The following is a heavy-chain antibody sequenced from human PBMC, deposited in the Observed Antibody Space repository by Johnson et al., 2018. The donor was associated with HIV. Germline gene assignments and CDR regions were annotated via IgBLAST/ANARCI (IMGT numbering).Heavy chain of an antibody. CDR3: ARDRDSRAGAPYAFDF. J-gene: IGHJ3*01. Sequence: VQLVESGGGVVRLGGSLRLSCAASGFTFDDYGMSWVRQAPGKGLEWVSGINWNGGSTGYADSVKGRFTISRDNAKNSLYLQMNSLRAEDTAVYYCARDRDSRAGAPYAFDFWGRGARVTVAA. CDR1: GFTFDDYG. D-gene: IGHD1-26*01. V-gene: IGHV3-20*04. CDR2: INWNGGST.